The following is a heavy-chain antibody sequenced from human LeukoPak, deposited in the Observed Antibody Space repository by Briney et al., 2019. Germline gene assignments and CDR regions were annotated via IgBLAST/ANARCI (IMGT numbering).Heavy chain of an antibody. CDR3: ARDRSISAAGDTY. CDR1: GFTFSDYW. J-gene: IGHJ4*02. V-gene: IGHV3-74*01. Sequence: GGSLRLSCAASGFTFSDYWMHWVRQAPGKGLVWVSRVNRDGSSTSYADSVRGRFTISRDNAKNTLSLQMNSLRAEDTAVYYCARDRSISAAGDTYWGQGTLVTVSS. CDR2: VNRDGSST. D-gene: IGHD6-13*01.